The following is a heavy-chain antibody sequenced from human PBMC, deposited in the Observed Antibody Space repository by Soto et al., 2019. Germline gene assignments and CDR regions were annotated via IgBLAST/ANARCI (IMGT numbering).Heavy chain of an antibody. D-gene: IGHD2-15*01. Sequence: ASVKVSFKTSGFTFTSYPFSWVRQAPGQGLEWLAWVHPYEGTTKVAHQFRDRLTVTTDTSAATAFMELTRLTSDDTAVYFCAREYYSTTTWIDYWGQGTLVTVSS. CDR1: GFTFTSYP. CDR2: VHPYEGTT. V-gene: IGHV1-18*04. J-gene: IGHJ4*02. CDR3: AREYYSTTTWIDY.